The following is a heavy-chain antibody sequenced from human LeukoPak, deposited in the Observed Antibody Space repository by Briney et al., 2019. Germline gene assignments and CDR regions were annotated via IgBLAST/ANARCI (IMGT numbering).Heavy chain of an antibody. CDR2: IWYDGIKK. V-gene: IGHV3-33*08. Sequence: GGSLRLSCAASGFTFSSYGFHWVRQAPGQGLEWVAVIWYDGIKKYYADSVKGRFIISRDNSKDMLYLQMNSLRGDDTATYYCARVQGASYGMDAWGQGTTVAV. CDR1: GFTFSSYG. D-gene: IGHD4-11*01. J-gene: IGHJ6*02. CDR3: ARVQGASYGMDA.